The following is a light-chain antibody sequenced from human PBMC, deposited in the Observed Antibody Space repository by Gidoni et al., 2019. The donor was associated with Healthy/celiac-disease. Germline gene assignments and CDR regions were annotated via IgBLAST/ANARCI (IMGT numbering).Light chain of an antibody. CDR2: EVS. CDR1: SSDVGGYKY. J-gene: IGLJ2*01. Sequence: QSALTKPAAVSGSPGQSITISCTGTSSDVGGYKYVSCYQQNPGKAPQLMIYEVSNRPSGVSYRFSRSKSGYTSSLTISGLHAEDEADYYCSSYTRSSTVVFGVGIKLTVL. CDR3: SSYTRSSTVV. V-gene: IGLV2-14*01.